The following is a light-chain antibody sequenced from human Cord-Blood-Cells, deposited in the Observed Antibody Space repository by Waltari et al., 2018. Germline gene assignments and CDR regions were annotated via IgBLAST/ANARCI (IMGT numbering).Light chain of an antibody. CDR2: AAS. CDR1: QGISNY. Sequence: DIQMTHYPSSLPASVGDRATITCRASQGISNYLAWYQQKPGKVPKLLIYAASTLQSGVPSRFSGSGSGTDFTLTISSLQPEDVATYYCQQYNSAPFTFGPGTKVDIK. CDR3: QQYNSAPFT. J-gene: IGKJ3*01. V-gene: IGKV1-27*01.